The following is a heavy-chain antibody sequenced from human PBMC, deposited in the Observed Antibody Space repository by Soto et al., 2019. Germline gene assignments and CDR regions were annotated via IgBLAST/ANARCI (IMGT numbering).Heavy chain of an antibody. Sequence: ASVKVSCKASGYTFTSYGISWVRQAPGQGLEWMGWISAYNGNTNYAQKLQGRVTVTTDTSTSTAYMELRSLRSDDTAVYYCARDIVVVVGGHNFDYWGQGTLVTVSS. CDR1: GYTFTSYG. CDR3: ARDIVVVVGGHNFDY. J-gene: IGHJ4*02. V-gene: IGHV1-18*01. D-gene: IGHD2-15*01. CDR2: ISAYNGNT.